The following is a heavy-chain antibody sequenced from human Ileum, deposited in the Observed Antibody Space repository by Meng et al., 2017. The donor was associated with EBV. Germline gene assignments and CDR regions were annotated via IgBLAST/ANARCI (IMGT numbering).Heavy chain of an antibody. V-gene: IGHV4-34*01. D-gene: IGHD2-8*01. CDR1: GGSFKCYY. Sequence: WGAGLLTPSETLSPTCGVYGGSFKCYYWTWTRQPPGKGLEWIGEINHSGSTNYNPSLKSRVIISVDTSKNQFSLNLSSVTAADTAVYYCARGVYGPTTRGREYFIHWGRGTLVTVSS. CDR3: ARGVYGPTTRGREYFIH. J-gene: IGHJ1*01. CDR2: INHSGST.